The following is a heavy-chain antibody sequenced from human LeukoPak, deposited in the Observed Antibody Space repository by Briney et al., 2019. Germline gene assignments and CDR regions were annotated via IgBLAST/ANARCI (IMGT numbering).Heavy chain of an antibody. CDR3: ARPVLRYFDWLPGDGMDV. J-gene: IGHJ6*02. CDR1: GFTFSSYG. D-gene: IGHD3-9*01. V-gene: IGHV3-33*01. Sequence: GGSLRLSCAASGFTFSSYGMHWVRQAPGKGLEWVAVIWYDGSNKYYADSVKGRFTISRDNSKNTLYLQMNSLRAEDTAVYYCARPVLRYFDWLPGDGMDVWGQGTTVTVSS. CDR2: IWYDGSNK.